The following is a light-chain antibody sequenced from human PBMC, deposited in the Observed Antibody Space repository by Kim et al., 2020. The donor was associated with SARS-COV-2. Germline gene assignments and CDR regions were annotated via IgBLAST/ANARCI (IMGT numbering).Light chain of an antibody. Sequence: VTLSCTGSSSNIGAGYDVHWYQQLPGTAPKLLIYGNSNRPSGVPDRFSGSKSGTSASLAITGLQAEDEADYYCQSYDSSLSGPYVFGTGTKVTVL. V-gene: IGLV1-40*01. J-gene: IGLJ1*01. CDR3: QSYDSSLSGPYV. CDR2: GNS. CDR1: SSNIGAGYD.